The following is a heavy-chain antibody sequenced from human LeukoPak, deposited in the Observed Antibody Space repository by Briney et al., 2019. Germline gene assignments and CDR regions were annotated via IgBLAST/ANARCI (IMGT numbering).Heavy chain of an antibody. CDR1: GDSISSSSYY. CDR2: IYYSGST. D-gene: IGHD3-3*02. V-gene: IGHV4-39*01. J-gene: IGHJ3*02. Sequence: PSETLSLTCTVSGDSISSSSYYWGWIRQPPGKGLEWIGSIYYSGSTYYNPSLNSRVTISVDTSKNQFSLELSSVTAADTAVYHCARGAFSFPDAFDIWGQGTMVTVSS. CDR3: ARGAFSFPDAFDI.